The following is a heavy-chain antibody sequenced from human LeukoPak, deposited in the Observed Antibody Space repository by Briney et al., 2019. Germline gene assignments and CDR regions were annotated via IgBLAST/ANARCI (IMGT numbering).Heavy chain of an antibody. CDR1: GYTFTSYY. J-gene: IGHJ4*02. CDR3: ARAAPEYSSSSEPDDY. CDR2: INPSGGST. Sequence: ASVKVSCKASGYTFTSYYMHWVRQAPGQGLEWMGIINPSGGSTSYAQKFQGRVAMTRDTSTSTVYMELSSLRSEDTAVYYCARAAPEYSSSSEPDDYWGQGTLVTVSS. V-gene: IGHV1-46*01. D-gene: IGHD6-6*01.